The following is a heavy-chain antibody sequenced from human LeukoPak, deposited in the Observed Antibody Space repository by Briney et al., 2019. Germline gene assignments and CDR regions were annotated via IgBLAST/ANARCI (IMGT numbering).Heavy chain of an antibody. Sequence: PGGSLRLSXGVSGFIFSDYWMNWVSQAPGKGLEWVASIKQDGGEKSYVDSVKGRFTISRDNAKNSLYLQMSSLRAEDTAVYYCARDGTAAGLYFDLWGQGTPVTVSS. D-gene: IGHD6-13*01. V-gene: IGHV3-7*01. CDR2: IKQDGGEK. CDR1: GFIFSDYW. J-gene: IGHJ4*01. CDR3: ARDGTAAGLYFDL.